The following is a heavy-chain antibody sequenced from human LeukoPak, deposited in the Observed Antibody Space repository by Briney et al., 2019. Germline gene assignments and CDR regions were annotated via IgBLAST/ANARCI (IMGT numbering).Heavy chain of an antibody. D-gene: IGHD3-22*01. CDR1: GFSFSNHG. CDR3: AKDALESSGYYYVRWWYFDL. Sequence: GGSLRLSCAASGFSFSNHGMHWVRQAPGKRLEWVAVIWDDGNNKRYANSVNGRFTISRDNSENTLYLQMNGLTAEDTAMYYCAKDALESSGYYYVRWWYFDLWGRGTLVTVSS. V-gene: IGHV3-33*06. J-gene: IGHJ2*01. CDR2: IWDDGNNK.